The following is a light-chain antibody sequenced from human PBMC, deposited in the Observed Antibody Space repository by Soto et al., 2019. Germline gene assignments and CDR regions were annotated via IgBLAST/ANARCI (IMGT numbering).Light chain of an antibody. Sequence: DIEMTQAPSTLSASVGDTVAVTCRASQSVSGWLAWYQQKPGEAPKLLIYDASALPRGVPSRFRGSGSGKKCALTIAGLQPADFATYYPKQYATFSETFGACTKV. CDR2: DAS. CDR1: QSVSGW. J-gene: IGKJ4*02. CDR3: KQYATFSET. V-gene: IGKV1-5*01.